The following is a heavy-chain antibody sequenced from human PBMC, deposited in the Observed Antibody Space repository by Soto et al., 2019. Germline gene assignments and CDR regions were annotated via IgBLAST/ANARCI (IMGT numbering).Heavy chain of an antibody. V-gene: IGHV4-61*08. CDR1: GGSISSGGYY. J-gene: IGHJ4*02. CDR2: IYYSGST. D-gene: IGHD3-22*01. CDR3: ARVGYYDIAPKSLPYFDY. Sequence: SETLSLTCTVSGGSISSGGYYWSWIRQPPGKGLEWIGYIYYSGSTNYNPSLKSRVTISVDTSKNQFSLKLSSVTAADTAVYYCARVGYYDIAPKSLPYFDYWGQGTLVTVSS.